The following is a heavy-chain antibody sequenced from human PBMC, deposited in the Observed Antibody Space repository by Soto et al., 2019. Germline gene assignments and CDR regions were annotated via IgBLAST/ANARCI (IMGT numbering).Heavy chain of an antibody. J-gene: IGHJ5*02. Sequence: ETLSLTCTVSGGSISSYYWSWIRQPPGKGLEWIGYIYYSGSTNYNPSLKSRVTISVDTSKNQFSLKLSSVTAADTAVYYCARGSGYRNWFDPWGQGTLVTVSS. CDR1: GGSISSYY. CDR3: ARGSGYRNWFDP. D-gene: IGHD6-25*01. V-gene: IGHV4-59*01. CDR2: IYYSGST.